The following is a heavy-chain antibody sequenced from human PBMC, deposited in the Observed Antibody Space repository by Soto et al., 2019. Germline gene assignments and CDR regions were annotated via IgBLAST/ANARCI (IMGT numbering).Heavy chain of an antibody. V-gene: IGHV3-30-3*01. CDR3: ARTESYGSGAYSAMDV. CDR1: GFTFSSYP. CDR2: TSSDGSKK. J-gene: IGHJ6*02. D-gene: IGHD3-10*01. Sequence: GALRLSCVASGFTFSSYPMHWVRQAPGKGLEWVTSTSSDGSKKYYTDSVKGRFTISRDDSKNTLILQMNSLRPEDTGVYHCARTESYGSGAYSAMDVWGQGTTVTVSS.